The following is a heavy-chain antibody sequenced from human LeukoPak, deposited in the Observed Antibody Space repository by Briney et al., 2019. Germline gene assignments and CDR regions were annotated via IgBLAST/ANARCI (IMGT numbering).Heavy chain of an antibody. J-gene: IGHJ6*03. CDR3: AKEGRLLWFGELSDYYYMDV. CDR1: GFTVSSNY. V-gene: IGHV3-53*01. D-gene: IGHD3-10*01. CDR2: IYSGGST. Sequence: GGSLRLSCAASGFTVSSNYMSWVRQAPGKGLEWVSVIYSGGSTYYADSVKGRFTISRDNSKDTLYLQMNSLRAEDTAVYYCAKEGRLLWFGELSDYYYMDVWGKGTTVIISS.